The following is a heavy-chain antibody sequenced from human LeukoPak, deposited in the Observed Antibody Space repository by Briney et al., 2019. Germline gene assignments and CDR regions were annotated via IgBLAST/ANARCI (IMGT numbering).Heavy chain of an antibody. CDR1: GYTFTGYY. CDR2: INPNSGGT. D-gene: IGHD3-9*01. J-gene: IGHJ6*02. CDR3: ATSTRHDILTGLSSPHYYGMDV. Sequence: ASVKLSCKASGYTFTGYYMHWVRQAPGQGLEWMGWINPNSGGTNYAQKFQGRVTMTRDTSISTTYMELSRLRSDDTAVYYCATSTRHDILTGLSSPHYYGMDVWGQGTTVTVSS. V-gene: IGHV1-2*02.